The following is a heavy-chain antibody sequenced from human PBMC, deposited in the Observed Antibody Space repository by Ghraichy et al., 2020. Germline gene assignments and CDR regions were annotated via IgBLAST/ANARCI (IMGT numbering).Heavy chain of an antibody. D-gene: IGHD6-19*01. Sequence: LSLTCAASGFTFSDHYVDWVRQAPGKGLEWVGRSRNKRNGYTKEYAASVEGRFTISRDDSKSSVYLQMNSLKTEDTAVYYCATRIAVARGDDYWGQGTLVTVSS. CDR2: SRNKRNGYTK. J-gene: IGHJ4*02. V-gene: IGHV3-72*01. CDR1: GFTFSDHY. CDR3: ATRIAVARGDDY.